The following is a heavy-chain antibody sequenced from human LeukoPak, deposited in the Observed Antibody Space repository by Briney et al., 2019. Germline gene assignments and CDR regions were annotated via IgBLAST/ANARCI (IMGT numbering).Heavy chain of an antibody. CDR3: ARVIPVVGAITSFDY. CDR1: GYSFATFW. Sequence: GESLKISCKASGYSFATFWIAWVRQMPGKGLEWMGFIYPSDADTRYSPSFQGQVTISADKYIDTAYLQWSSLKASDTAIYFCARVIPVVGAITSFDYWGQGTRVTVSS. V-gene: IGHV5-51*01. D-gene: IGHD1-26*01. J-gene: IGHJ4*02. CDR2: IYPSDADT.